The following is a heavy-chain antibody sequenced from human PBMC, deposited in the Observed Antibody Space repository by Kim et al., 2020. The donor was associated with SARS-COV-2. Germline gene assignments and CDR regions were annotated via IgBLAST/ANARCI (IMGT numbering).Heavy chain of an antibody. CDR1: GFTFSSYW. J-gene: IGHJ3*02. CDR2: IKQDGSEK. D-gene: IGHD3-10*01. CDR3: ARDGGWFPPDDAFDI. V-gene: IGHV3-7*03. Sequence: GGSLRLSCAASGFTFSSYWMSWVRQAPGKGLEWVANIKQDGSEKYYVDSVKGRFTISRDNAKNSLYLQMNSLRAEDTAVYYCARDGGWFPPDDAFDIWGQGTMVTVSS.